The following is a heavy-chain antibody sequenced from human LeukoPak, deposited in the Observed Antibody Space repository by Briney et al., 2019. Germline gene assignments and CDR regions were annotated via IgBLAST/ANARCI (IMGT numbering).Heavy chain of an antibody. CDR2: INHSGST. Sequence: PSETLSLTCTVSGGSISSSHYYWSWIRQPPGKGLEWIGEINHSGSTNYNPSLKSRVTISVDTSKNQFSLKLSSVTAADTAVYYCARGPRRYDFWSGYYLYFDYWGQGTLVTVSS. V-gene: IGHV4-39*07. D-gene: IGHD3-3*01. J-gene: IGHJ4*02. CDR3: ARGPRRYDFWSGYYLYFDY. CDR1: GGSISSSHYY.